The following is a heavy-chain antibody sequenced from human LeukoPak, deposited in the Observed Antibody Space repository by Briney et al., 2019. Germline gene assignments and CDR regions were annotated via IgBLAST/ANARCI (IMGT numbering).Heavy chain of an antibody. CDR1: GFTFSNAW. D-gene: IGHD3-10*01. CDR3: TTGITMVRGVIPLIDY. Sequence: PGGSLRLSCAASGFTFSNAWMSWVRQAPGKGLEWLGRIKSKTDGGTTDYAAAVKGRFTISRDDSENTLSLQMNSLKTEDTAVYYCTTGITMVRGVIPLIDYWGQGTLVTVSS. CDR2: IKSKTDGGTT. V-gene: IGHV3-15*01. J-gene: IGHJ4*02.